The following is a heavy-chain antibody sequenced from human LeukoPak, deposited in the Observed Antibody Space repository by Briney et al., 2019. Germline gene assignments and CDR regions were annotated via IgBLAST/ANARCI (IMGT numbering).Heavy chain of an antibody. CDR1: GFSFSTYI. D-gene: IGHD1-26*01. CDR2: ISSGNTYI. CDR3: TRDRVVGATQGLGA. Sequence: GGSLRLSCATSGFSFSTYIMNWVRQAPGKGLEWVSSISSGNTYIYYADSVKGRFTISRDNAKSSLYLQMNSLRVEGAAIYYCTRDRVVGATQGLGAWGQGTLVTVSS. J-gene: IGHJ4*02. V-gene: IGHV3-21*01.